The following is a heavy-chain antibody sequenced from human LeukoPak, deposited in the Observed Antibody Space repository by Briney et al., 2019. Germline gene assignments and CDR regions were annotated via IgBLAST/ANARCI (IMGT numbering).Heavy chain of an antibody. D-gene: IGHD3-22*01. V-gene: IGHV3-23*01. Sequence: GGSLRLSCAVSGFTFSTFAMNWVRQAPGKGLEWVSSLSGSAVSSYYADSVKGRFTISRDNSKNTLYLQMNSLRAEDTATYYCAKAPDSSGFPSYFDSWGQGTLVAVS. CDR2: LSGSAVSS. J-gene: IGHJ4*02. CDR3: AKAPDSSGFPSYFDS. CDR1: GFTFSTFA.